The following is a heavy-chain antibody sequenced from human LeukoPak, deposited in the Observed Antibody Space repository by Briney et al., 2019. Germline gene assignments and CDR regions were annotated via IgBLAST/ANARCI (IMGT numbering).Heavy chain of an antibody. CDR1: GGTFSSYA. Sequence: SVKVSCKASGGTFSSYAISWVRQAPGQGLEWVGGIIHIFGTANYAQKFQGRVTITTDESTSTAYIELSSLRSEDTAVYYCARCPDYYDSSGYPGVGWFDPWGQGTLVTVSS. D-gene: IGHD3-22*01. CDR2: IIHIFGTA. CDR3: ARCPDYYDSSGYPGVGWFDP. V-gene: IGHV1-69*05. J-gene: IGHJ5*02.